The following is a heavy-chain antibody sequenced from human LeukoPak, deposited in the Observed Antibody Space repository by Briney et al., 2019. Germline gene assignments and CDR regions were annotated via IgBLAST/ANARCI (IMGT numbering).Heavy chain of an antibody. CDR3: ARGGSSTHGMDV. Sequence: SETLSLTCTVSGDSISSSSYYWGWIRQPPGKGLEWIGSIYYSGSTYYNPSLKSRVTISVDTSKNQFSLKLSSVTAADTAVYYCARGGSSTHGMDVWGKGTTVTVSS. CDR1: GDSISSSSYY. V-gene: IGHV4-39*01. CDR2: IYYSGST. J-gene: IGHJ6*04. D-gene: IGHD2-2*01.